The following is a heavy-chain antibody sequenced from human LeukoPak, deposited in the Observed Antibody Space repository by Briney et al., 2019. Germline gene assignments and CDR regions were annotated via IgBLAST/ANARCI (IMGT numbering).Heavy chain of an antibody. J-gene: IGHJ4*02. CDR3: AKDSVRSRSWTGYFDY. CDR2: ISGSGGST. Sequence: PGGSLRLSCAASGCTFSSYAMSWVRQAPGKGLEWVSAISGSGGSTYYPDSVKGRFTISRDNSKNTLYLQMNSLRAEDTAVYYCAKDSVRSRSWTGYFDYWGKGTLVTVSS. D-gene: IGHD6-13*01. V-gene: IGHV3-23*01. CDR1: GCTFSSYA.